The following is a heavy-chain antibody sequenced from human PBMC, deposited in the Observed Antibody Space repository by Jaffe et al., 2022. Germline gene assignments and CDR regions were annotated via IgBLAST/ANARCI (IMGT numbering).Heavy chain of an antibody. CDR1: GFTFSSYW. CDR3: ALLSDNEEYDYIWGSYRSGAFDI. D-gene: IGHD3-16*02. Sequence: EVQLVESGGGLVQPGGSLRLSCAASGFTFSSYWMHWVRQAPGKGLVWVSRINSDGSSTSYADSVKGRFTISRDNAKNTLYLQMNSLRAEDTAVYYCALLSDNEEYDYIWGSYRSGAFDIWGQGTMVTVSS. J-gene: IGHJ3*02. V-gene: IGHV3-74*01. CDR2: INSDGSST.